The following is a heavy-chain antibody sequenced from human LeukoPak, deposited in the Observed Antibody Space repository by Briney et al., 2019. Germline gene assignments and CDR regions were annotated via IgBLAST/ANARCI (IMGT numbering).Heavy chain of an antibody. V-gene: IGHV3-11*01. Sequence: GGSLRLSCAASGFTFSDYYMSWIRQAPGKGLEWVSYISSSGSTIYYADSAKGRFTISRDNAKNSLYLQMNSLRAEDTAVYYCARSRSTYYFDYWGQGTLVTVSS. J-gene: IGHJ4*02. CDR1: GFTFSDYY. CDR2: ISSSGSTI. CDR3: ARSRSTYYFDY.